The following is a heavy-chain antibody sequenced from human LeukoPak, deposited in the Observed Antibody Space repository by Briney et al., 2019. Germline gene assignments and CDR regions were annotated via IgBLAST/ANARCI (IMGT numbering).Heavy chain of an antibody. J-gene: IGHJ4*02. Sequence: ASVKVSCKASGGTFSSYAISWVRQAPGQGLEWMGGIIPIFGTANYAQKFQGRVTITTDESTSTAYTELSSLRSEDTAVYYCASYSNYEAFDYWGQGTLVTVSS. CDR2: IIPIFGTA. V-gene: IGHV1-69*05. CDR1: GGTFSSYA. CDR3: ASYSNYEAFDY. D-gene: IGHD4-11*01.